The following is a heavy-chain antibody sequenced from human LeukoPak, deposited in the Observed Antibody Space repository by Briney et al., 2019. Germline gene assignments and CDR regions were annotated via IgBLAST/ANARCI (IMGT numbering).Heavy chain of an antibody. CDR3: ARASNGGYDSSGYYYYYYDY. CDR1: GGSISSYY. D-gene: IGHD3-22*01. Sequence: SETLSLTCTVSGGSISSYYWSWIRQPAGKGLEWIGRIYTSGSTNYNPSLKSRVTMSVDTSKNQFSLKLSSVTAADTAVYYCARASNGGYDSSGYYYYYYDYWGQGTPVTVSS. J-gene: IGHJ4*02. V-gene: IGHV4-4*07. CDR2: IYTSGST.